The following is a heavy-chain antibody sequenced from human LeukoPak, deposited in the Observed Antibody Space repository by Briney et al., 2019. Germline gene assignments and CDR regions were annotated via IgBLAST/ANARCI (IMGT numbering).Heavy chain of an antibody. Sequence: PSETLSLTCAVYGGSSSGYYWSWIRQPPGKGLGWIGEINHSGSTNYNPSLKSRVTISVDTSKNQFSLKLSSVTAADTAVYYCARGGRGSGWYKGSRFDYWGQGTLVTVSS. V-gene: IGHV4-34*01. CDR3: ARGGRGSGWYKGSRFDY. CDR1: GGSSSGYY. J-gene: IGHJ4*02. CDR2: INHSGST. D-gene: IGHD6-19*01.